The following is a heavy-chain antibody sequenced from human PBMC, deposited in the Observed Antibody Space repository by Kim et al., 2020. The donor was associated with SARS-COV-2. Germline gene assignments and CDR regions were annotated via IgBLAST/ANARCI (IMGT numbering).Heavy chain of an antibody. J-gene: IGHJ4*02. CDR3: ATGDPQRETYYDFWSGYCPKY. Sequence: SVKVSCKASGGTFSSYAISWVRQAPGQGLEWMGGIIPIFGTANYAQKFQGRVTITADESTSTAYMELSSLRSEDTAVYYCATGDPQRETYYDFWSGYCPKYWGQGTLVTVSS. D-gene: IGHD3-3*01. V-gene: IGHV1-69*13. CDR1: GGTFSSYA. CDR2: IIPIFGTA.